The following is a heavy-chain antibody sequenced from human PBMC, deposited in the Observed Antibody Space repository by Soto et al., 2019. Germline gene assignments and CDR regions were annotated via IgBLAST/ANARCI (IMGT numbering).Heavy chain of an antibody. J-gene: IGHJ3*02. Sequence: SETLSLTCTVSGGSVSSGSYYWSWIRQPPGKGLEWIGYIYYSGSTNYNPSLKSRVTISVDTSKNQFSLKLSSVTAADTAVYFCARDRSSGWGDALDSWGQGTVVTDS. CDR1: GGSVSSGSYY. CDR2: IYYSGST. D-gene: IGHD6-19*01. CDR3: ARDRSSGWGDALDS. V-gene: IGHV4-61*01.